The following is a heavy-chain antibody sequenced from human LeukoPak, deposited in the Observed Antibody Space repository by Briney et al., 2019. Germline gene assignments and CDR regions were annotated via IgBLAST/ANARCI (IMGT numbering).Heavy chain of an antibody. D-gene: IGHD3-9*01. CDR3: ASGHDILTGYGY. CDR1: GYTFTNYG. CDR2: ISPYSGDT. V-gene: IGHV1-18*01. J-gene: IGHJ4*02. Sequence: GASVKVSCKASGYTFTNYGITWVRRAPGQGLEWVGWISPYSGDTNFARKLQGRVTLTTNTSTNTAYMELRSLRSDDTAVYYCASGHDILTGYGYWGQGTLVTVSS.